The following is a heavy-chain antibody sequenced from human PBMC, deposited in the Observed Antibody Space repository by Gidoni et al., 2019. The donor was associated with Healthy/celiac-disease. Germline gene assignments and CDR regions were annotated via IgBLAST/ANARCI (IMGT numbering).Heavy chain of an antibody. CDR3: ARRSYDILTGYLIIDY. D-gene: IGHD3-9*01. Sequence: QLQLQESGPGLVQPSETLSLTCTVSGGSISSSRYYWGWIRQPPGKGLEWIGSIYYSGSTYYNPSLKSRVTISVDTSKNQFSLKLSSVTAADTAVYYCARRSYDILTGYLIIDYWGQGTLVTVSS. J-gene: IGHJ4*02. CDR2: IYYSGST. V-gene: IGHV4-39*01. CDR1: GGSISSSRYY.